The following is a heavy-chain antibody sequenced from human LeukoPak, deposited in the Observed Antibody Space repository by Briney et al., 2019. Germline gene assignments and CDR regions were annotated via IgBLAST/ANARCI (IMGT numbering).Heavy chain of an antibody. CDR2: IGDTGGTT. D-gene: IGHD4/OR15-4a*01. CDR1: AYTFSGNA. Sequence: GGSLRPSCAASAYTFSGNAMSWVRQAPGKGLEWVSTIGDTGGTTLYADSVKGRFTISRDNSKNMLYLQMNSLRAEDTAVYHCANHRLFDPFDVWGHGTMVTVSS. CDR3: ANHRLFDPFDV. J-gene: IGHJ3*01. V-gene: IGHV3-23*01.